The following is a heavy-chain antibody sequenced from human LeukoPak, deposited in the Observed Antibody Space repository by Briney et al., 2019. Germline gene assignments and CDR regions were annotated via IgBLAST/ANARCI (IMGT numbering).Heavy chain of an antibody. J-gene: IGHJ6*02. Sequence: GESLKISCKGSGYSFINYWIGWVRQMPGKGLEWMGIIYPGGSDTRYSPSFQGQVTISADKSISTVYLQWSSLKASDTAMYYCARRIVSETVTTWDGMDVWGQGSTVTVSS. CDR2: IYPGGSDT. V-gene: IGHV5-51*01. CDR3: ARRIVSETVTTWDGMDV. D-gene: IGHD4-17*01. CDR1: GYSFINYW.